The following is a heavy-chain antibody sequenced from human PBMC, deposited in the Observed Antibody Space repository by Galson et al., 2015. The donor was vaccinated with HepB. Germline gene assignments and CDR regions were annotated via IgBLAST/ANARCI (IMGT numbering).Heavy chain of an antibody. CDR1: GGSISSSSYY. V-gene: IGHV4-39*07. D-gene: IGHD3-10*01. CDR2: IYYSGST. Sequence: QVQLQESGPGLVKPSETLSLTCTVSGGSISSSSYYWGWIRQPPGKGLEWIGSIYYSGSTYYNPSLKSRVTISVDTSKNQFSLKLSSVTAADMAVYYCARDRGLWFGELQVDYWGQGTLVTVSS. CDR3: ARDRGLWFGELQVDY. J-gene: IGHJ4*02.